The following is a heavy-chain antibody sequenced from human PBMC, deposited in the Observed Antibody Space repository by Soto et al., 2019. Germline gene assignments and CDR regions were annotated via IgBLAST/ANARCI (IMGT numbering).Heavy chain of an antibody. CDR3: ARPRGYATGTADGMDV. V-gene: IGHV5-10-1*01. D-gene: IGHD1-1*01. CDR2: IDPSDSYT. J-gene: IGHJ6*02. Sequence: GESLKISCKGSGYSFTSNWITWVRQMPGKGLEWMGRIDPSDSYTNYSPSFQGHVTISADKSISTAYLQWSSLKASDTAMYYCARPRGYATGTADGMDVWGQGATVTVSS. CDR1: GYSFTSNW.